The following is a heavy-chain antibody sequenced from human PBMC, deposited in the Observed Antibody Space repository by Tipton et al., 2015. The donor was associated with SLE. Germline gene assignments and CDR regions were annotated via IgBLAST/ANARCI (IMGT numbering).Heavy chain of an antibody. D-gene: IGHD6-13*01. Sequence: QLVQSGAEVKKPGESLKISCKGSGYSFTSYWIGWVRQMPGKGLEWMGIIYPGDSDTRYSPSFQGQVTIPADKSISTAYLQWSSLKASDTAMYYCARLGDGQDSSSWSNKGPFDYWGQGTLVTVSS. CDR1: GYSFTSYW. CDR2: IYPGDSDT. CDR3: ARLGDGQDSSSWSNKGPFDY. V-gene: IGHV5-51*03. J-gene: IGHJ4*02.